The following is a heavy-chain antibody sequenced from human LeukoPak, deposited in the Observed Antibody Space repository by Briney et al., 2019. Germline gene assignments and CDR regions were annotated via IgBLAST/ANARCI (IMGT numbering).Heavy chain of an antibody. CDR3: ARGALGYCTNGVCYSPGYFDL. CDR1: GYSFTSYW. J-gene: IGHJ2*01. V-gene: IGHV5-51*01. Sequence: GESLKISCKGSGYSFTSYWIGWVRPMPGKGLEWMGIIYPGDSDTRYSPSFQGQVTISADKSISTAYLQWSSLKASDTAMYYCARGALGYCTNGVCYSPGYFDLWGRGTLVTVSS. D-gene: IGHD2-8*01. CDR2: IYPGDSDT.